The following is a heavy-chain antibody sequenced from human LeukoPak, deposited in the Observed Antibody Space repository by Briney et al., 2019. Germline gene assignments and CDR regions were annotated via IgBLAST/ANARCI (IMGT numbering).Heavy chain of an antibody. D-gene: IGHD2-2*01. CDR3: ARLGCSSTSCYMTPFDY. CDR1: GGSISSNSYY. CDR2: ISTSGST. J-gene: IGHJ4*02. Sequence: EPSETLSLTCTVSGGSISSNSYYWSWIRQPAGKGLEWIGRISTSGSTNYNPSLKSRVTISVDKSKNQFSLKLSSVTAADTAVYYCARLGCSSTSCYMTPFDYWGQGTLVTVSS. V-gene: IGHV4-61*02.